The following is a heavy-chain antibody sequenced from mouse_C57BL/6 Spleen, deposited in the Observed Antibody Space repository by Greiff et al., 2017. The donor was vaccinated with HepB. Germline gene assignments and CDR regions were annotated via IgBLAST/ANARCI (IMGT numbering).Heavy chain of an antibody. V-gene: IGHV1-81*01. J-gene: IGHJ4*01. Sequence: VQLQESGAELARPGASVKLSCKASGYTFTSYGISWVKQRTGQGLEWIGEIYPRSGNTYYNEKFKGKATLTADKSSSTAYMELRSLTSEDSAVYFCARSQLRLPLAMDYWGQGTSVTVSS. CDR1: GYTFTSYG. CDR2: IYPRSGNT. D-gene: IGHD3-2*02. CDR3: ARSQLRLPLAMDY.